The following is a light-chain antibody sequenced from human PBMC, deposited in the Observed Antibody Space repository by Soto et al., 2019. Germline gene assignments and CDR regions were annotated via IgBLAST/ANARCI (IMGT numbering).Light chain of an antibody. CDR3: QQYSSNSA. V-gene: IGKV1-5*03. Sequence: DIQMPQSPSTLSASVGDRVTITCRASQTISTWLAWYQQKPGKAPKLLIHRASSLGTGVPSRFSGSGSGTEFTLTITSLQPDDFATYYCQQYSSNSAFGPGTKVDIK. CDR2: RAS. J-gene: IGKJ1*01. CDR1: QTISTW.